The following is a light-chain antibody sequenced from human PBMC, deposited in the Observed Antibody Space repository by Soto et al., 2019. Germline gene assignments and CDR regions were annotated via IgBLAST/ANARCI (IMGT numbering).Light chain of an antibody. CDR2: EVS. CDR3: SSYTSTTSYV. J-gene: IGLJ1*01. Sequence: SVLTQPASVSWSPGQSITISCTGTSSDVGGYNFVSWYQQHPGRAPKLIFSEVSNRPSGVSYRFSGSKSGNTASLTISGLQADDEADYYCSSYTSTTSYVFGTGTKVTVL. V-gene: IGLV2-14*01. CDR1: SSDVGGYNF.